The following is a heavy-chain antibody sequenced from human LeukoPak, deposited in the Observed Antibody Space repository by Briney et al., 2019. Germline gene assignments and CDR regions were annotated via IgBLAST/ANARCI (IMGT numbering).Heavy chain of an antibody. D-gene: IGHD2-2*01. CDR1: GFTFSSYA. CDR2: ISGSGGST. Sequence: GGSLRLSCAASGFTFSSYAMSWVRQAPGKGLEWVSAISGSGGSTYYADSVKGRFTISRDNSKNTLYLQMNSLRAEDAAVYYWAKAAWWRGYCSSTSCYGEFDYWGQGTLVTVSS. V-gene: IGHV3-23*01. J-gene: IGHJ4*02. CDR3: AKAAWWRGYCSSTSCYGEFDY.